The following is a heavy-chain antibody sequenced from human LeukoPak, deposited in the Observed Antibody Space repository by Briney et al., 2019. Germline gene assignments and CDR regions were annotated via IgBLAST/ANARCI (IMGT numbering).Heavy chain of an antibody. CDR2: ISSSSSYI. CDR3: AGSPMYYYDRTGYYYQY. Sequence: GGSLRLSCAASGFTFDSYSMTWVRQAPGKGLEWVSSISSSSSYIYYADSVKGRFTISRDNAKNSLYLQMNSLRAEDTAIYYCAGSPMYYYDRTGYYYQYWGQGALVTVSS. V-gene: IGHV3-21*01. CDR1: GFTFDSYS. D-gene: IGHD3-22*01. J-gene: IGHJ4*02.